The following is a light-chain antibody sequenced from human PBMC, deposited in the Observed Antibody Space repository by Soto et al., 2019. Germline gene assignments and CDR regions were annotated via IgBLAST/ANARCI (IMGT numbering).Light chain of an antibody. V-gene: IGKV3-11*01. CDR2: QTS. CDR3: HQRQSWPRT. CDR1: QYINTR. Sequence: EIVLRQSPATLSSFPGDRVTLSCRASQYINTRLAWYQHRPGQAPRLLIYQTSLRAAGIPARFSASGSGTDFTLTISDVQPEDFALYYCHQRQSWPRTFGQGT. J-gene: IGKJ1*01.